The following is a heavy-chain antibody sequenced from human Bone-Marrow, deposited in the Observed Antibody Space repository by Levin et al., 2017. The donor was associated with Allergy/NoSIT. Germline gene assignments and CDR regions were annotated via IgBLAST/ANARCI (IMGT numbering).Heavy chain of an antibody. D-gene: IGHD3-22*01. CDR2: IYYNGIT. J-gene: IGHJ4*02. CDR1: GDSISSGGYY. CDR3: ARLNYHDSNLIDY. V-gene: IGHV4-39*01. Sequence: SETLSLTCSVSGDSISSGGYYWGWIRQPPGKGLEWIGTIYYNGITYYNPSLKSRLTISVDTSKNQFSLKVTSVTASDTAVYYCARLNYHDSNLIDYWGQGTLITVSS.